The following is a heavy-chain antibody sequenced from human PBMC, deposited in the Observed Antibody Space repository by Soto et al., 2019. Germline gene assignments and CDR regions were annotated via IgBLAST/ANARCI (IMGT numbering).Heavy chain of an antibody. Sequence: SETLSLTCAVYGGSFSGYYWSWIRQPPGKGLEWIGEINHSGSTNYNPSLKSRVTISVDTSKNQFSLKLSSVTAADTAVYYCARDGSINYYYYYGMDVWGQGTTVTSP. CDR3: ARDGSINYYYYYGMDV. D-gene: IGHD6-25*01. CDR2: INHSGST. V-gene: IGHV4-34*01. J-gene: IGHJ6*02. CDR1: GGSFSGYY.